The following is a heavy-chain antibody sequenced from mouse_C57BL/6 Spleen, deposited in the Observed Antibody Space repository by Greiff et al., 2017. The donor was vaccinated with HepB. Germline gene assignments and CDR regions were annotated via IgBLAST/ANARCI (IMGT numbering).Heavy chain of an antibody. CDR3: ARIPTTVVATVDY. CDR2: IYPSESET. D-gene: IGHD1-1*01. Sequence: QVQLQQPGAELVRPGSSVKLSCKASGYTFTSYWMDWVKQRPGQGLEWIGNIYPSESETHYNQKFKDKATLTVDKSASTAYMQLSSLTSEDSAVYYCARIPTTVVATVDYWGQGTTLTVSS. CDR1: GYTFTSYW. J-gene: IGHJ2*01. V-gene: IGHV1-61*01.